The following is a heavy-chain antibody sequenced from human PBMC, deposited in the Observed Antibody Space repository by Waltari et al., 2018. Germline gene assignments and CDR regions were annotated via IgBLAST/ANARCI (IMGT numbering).Heavy chain of an antibody. CDR3: AKDRGITIFGGGMDV. J-gene: IGHJ6*02. D-gene: IGHD3-3*01. CDR2: ISGSGGST. V-gene: IGHV3-23*01. CDR1: GVSFGRYD. Sequence: EVQLLESGGGLVQPGGSLRLSCAASGVSFGRYDMIWVLQLPGKGLEWVSAISGSGGSTYYADSVKGRFTISRDNSKNTLYLQMNSLRAEDTAVYYCAKDRGITIFGGGMDVWGQGTTVTVSS.